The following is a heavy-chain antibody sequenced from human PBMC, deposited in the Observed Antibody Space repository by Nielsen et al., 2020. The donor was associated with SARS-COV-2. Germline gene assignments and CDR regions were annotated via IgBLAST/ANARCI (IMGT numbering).Heavy chain of an antibody. Sequence: GGSLRLSCAASGFTFDDYAMHWVRQAPGKGLEWVSGISWNSGSISYADSVKGRFTISRDNAKNSLYLQMNSLRAEDTALYYCAKDMGGRDRVYWGQGTLVTVSS. D-gene: IGHD3-16*01. CDR3: AKDMGGRDRVY. J-gene: IGHJ4*02. CDR2: ISWNSGSI. CDR1: GFTFDDYA. V-gene: IGHV3-9*01.